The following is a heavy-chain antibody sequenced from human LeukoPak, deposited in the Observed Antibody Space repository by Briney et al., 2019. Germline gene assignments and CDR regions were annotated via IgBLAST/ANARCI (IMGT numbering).Heavy chain of an antibody. D-gene: IGHD3-22*01. CDR1: GYTLAYYG. CDR3: ARDLPSYYDSSGQI. V-gene: IGHV1-18*01. CDR2: ISADNGNT. J-gene: IGHJ3*02. Sequence: ASVKVSCKASGYTLAYYGISWVRQAPGQGLEWMGWISADNGNTNYAQKLQGRVTMTTDTSTSTAYMELRSLRSDDTAVYYCARDLPSYYDSSGQIWGQGTMVTVSS.